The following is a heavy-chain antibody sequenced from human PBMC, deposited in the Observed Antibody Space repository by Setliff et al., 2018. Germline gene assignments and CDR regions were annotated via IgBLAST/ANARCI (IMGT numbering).Heavy chain of an antibody. V-gene: IGHV4-34*12. Sequence: SETLSLTCAVYGGSFSGYYWSWIRQPPGKRLEWIGEIIHSGSTNYNPSLKSRVPISVEPSKNQFSMKLSSVTAADTAVYYCAREQWLDPPGYYYMDVWAKGTTVTVSS. CDR1: GGSFSGYY. CDR2: IIHSGST. J-gene: IGHJ6*03. CDR3: AREQWLDPPGYYYMDV. D-gene: IGHD6-19*01.